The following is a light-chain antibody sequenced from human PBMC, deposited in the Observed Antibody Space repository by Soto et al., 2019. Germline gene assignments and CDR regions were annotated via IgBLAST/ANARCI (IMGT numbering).Light chain of an antibody. Sequence: EIVMTQSPATLSVSPGERATLSCRASQSVSSKLAWFQQKPGQAPSLLIYGVSTRATGVPVRFSGSGSGTEFTLTINSLQSEDFAVYYCQQYNNWTPWTFGQGTKVDIK. CDR3: QQYNNWTPWT. V-gene: IGKV3-15*01. J-gene: IGKJ1*01. CDR1: QSVSSK. CDR2: GVS.